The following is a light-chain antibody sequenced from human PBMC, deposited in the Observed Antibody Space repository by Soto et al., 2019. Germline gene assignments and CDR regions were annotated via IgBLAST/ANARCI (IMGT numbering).Light chain of an antibody. Sequence: QSALTQPASVSGSPGQSIAISCTGTSSDVGAYDYVSWYQQHPGKAPKLMINDVNHRPSGVSNRFSGSKSGNTASLTISGLQAEGEADYYCSSYTSSGSVIFGGGTKLTVL. CDR3: SSYTSSGSVI. V-gene: IGLV2-14*03. J-gene: IGLJ2*01. CDR1: SSDVGAYDY. CDR2: DVN.